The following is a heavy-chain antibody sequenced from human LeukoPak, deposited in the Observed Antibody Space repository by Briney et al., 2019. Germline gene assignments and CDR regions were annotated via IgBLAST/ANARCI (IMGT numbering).Heavy chain of an antibody. CDR2: MNPNSGNT. Sequence: GASVKVSCKASGYTFTSYDINWVRQATGQGLEWMGWMNPNSGNTGHAQKFQGRVTMTRNTSISTAYMELSSLRSEDTAVYYCARWRRDGYNFAFDIWGQGTMVTVSS. D-gene: IGHD5-24*01. CDR3: ARWRRDGYNFAFDI. V-gene: IGHV1-8*01. J-gene: IGHJ3*02. CDR1: GYTFTSYD.